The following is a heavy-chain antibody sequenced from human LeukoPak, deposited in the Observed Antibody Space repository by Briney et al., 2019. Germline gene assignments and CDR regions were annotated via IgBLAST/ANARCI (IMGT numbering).Heavy chain of an antibody. Sequence: ASVKVSCKASGYTFTGYYMHWVRQAPGQGLEWMGWINPNSGNTGYAQKFQGRVTITRNTSISTAYMELSSLRSEDTAVYCCARNSGSYSGLDYMDVWGKGTTVTVSS. CDR1: GYTFTGYY. J-gene: IGHJ6*03. CDR3: ARNSGSYSGLDYMDV. V-gene: IGHV1-8*03. D-gene: IGHD1-26*01. CDR2: INPNSGNT.